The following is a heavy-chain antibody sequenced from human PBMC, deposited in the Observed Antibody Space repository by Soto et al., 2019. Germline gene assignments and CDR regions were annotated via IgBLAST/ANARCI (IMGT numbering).Heavy chain of an antibody. J-gene: IGHJ6*02. CDR1: GGTFSSYA. CDR3: ASGRMGSGWYLSYYYYGMDV. V-gene: IGHV1-69*13. Sequence: SVKVSCKASGGTFSSYAISWVRQAPGQGLEWMGGIIPIFGTANYAQKFQGRVTITADESTSTAYMELSSLRSEDTAVYYCASGRMGSGWYLSYYYYGMDVWGQGTTVTVSS. D-gene: IGHD6-19*01. CDR2: IIPIFGTA.